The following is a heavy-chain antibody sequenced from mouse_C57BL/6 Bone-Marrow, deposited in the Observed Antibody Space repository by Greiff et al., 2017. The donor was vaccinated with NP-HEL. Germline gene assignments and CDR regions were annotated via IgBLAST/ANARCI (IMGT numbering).Heavy chain of an antibody. V-gene: IGHV5-6*01. J-gene: IGHJ3*01. D-gene: IGHD1-1*02. CDR2: ISSGGSYT. CDR3: ARQGYGRPWFAY. Sequence: EVKLMESGGDLVKPGGSLKLSCAASGFTFSSYGMSWVRQTPDKRLEWVATISSGGSYTYYPDSVKGRFTISRDHAKNTLYLQMSSLKSEDTAMYYCARQGYGRPWFAYWGQGTLVTVSA. CDR1: GFTFSSYG.